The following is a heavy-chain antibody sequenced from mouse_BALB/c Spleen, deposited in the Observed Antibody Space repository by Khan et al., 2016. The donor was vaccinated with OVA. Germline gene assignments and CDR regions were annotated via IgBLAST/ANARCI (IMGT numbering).Heavy chain of an antibody. Sequence: EVQLQESGPGLVKPSQSLSLTCTVNGYSITSNYAWNWIRQFPGNKLEWMGYISYSGSTNYNPSLKSRLSITRDTSKNQFFLLLHSVTTEDSATDSYERGNYYGYALDYWGQGTSVTVSS. CDR1: GYSITSNYA. CDR3: ERGNYYGYALDY. J-gene: IGHJ4*01. CDR2: ISYSGST. D-gene: IGHD1-1*01. V-gene: IGHV3-2*02.